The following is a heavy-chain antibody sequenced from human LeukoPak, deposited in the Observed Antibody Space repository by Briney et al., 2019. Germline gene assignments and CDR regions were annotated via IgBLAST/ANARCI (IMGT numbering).Heavy chain of an antibody. CDR3: ARGTYYYDSSGYYVFDY. J-gene: IGHJ4*02. Sequence: ASVKVSCKASGYTFTGYYMHWVRQAPGQGLEWMGWISAYNGNTNYAQKLQGRVTMTTDTSTSTAYMELRSLRSDDTAVYYCARGTYYYDSSGYYVFDYWGQGTLVTVSS. V-gene: IGHV1-18*04. D-gene: IGHD3-22*01. CDR2: ISAYNGNT. CDR1: GYTFTGYY.